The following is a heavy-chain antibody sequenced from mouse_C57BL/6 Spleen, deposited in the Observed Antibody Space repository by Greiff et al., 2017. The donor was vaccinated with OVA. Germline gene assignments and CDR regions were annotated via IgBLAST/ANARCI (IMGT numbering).Heavy chain of an antibody. V-gene: IGHV1-82*01. Sequence: VQLQQSGPELVKPGASVKISCKASGYAFSSSWMNWVKQRPGKGLEWIGRIYPGDGDTNYNGKFKGKATLTADKSSSTAYMQLSSLTSEDSAVSFCASVGDSSCYFDFWGPGTTLTVSS. D-gene: IGHD3-2*01. CDR1: GYAFSSSW. CDR2: IYPGDGDT. J-gene: IGHJ2*01. CDR3: ASVGDSSCYFDF.